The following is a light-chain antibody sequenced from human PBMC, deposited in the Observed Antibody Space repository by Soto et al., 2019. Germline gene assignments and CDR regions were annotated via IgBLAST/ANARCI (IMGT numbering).Light chain of an antibody. CDR1: SSGIGTFNL. V-gene: IGLV2-23*02. CDR3: YSFAGFNTQ. CDR2: EVN. J-gene: IGLJ2*01. Sequence: QSALTQPASGSGSPGQSIAISCTGNSSGIGTFNLVSWYQQHPGKAPKLIIYEVNKRPSGISSRFSASKSGNTASLTISGLQAEDEADYYCYSFAGFNTQFGGGTKLTVL.